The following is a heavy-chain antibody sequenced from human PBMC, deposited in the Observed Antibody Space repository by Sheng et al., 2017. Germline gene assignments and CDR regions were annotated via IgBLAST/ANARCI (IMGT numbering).Heavy chain of an antibody. J-gene: IGHJ6*01. CDR1: GDSIRSSNSF. V-gene: IGHV4-39*07. CDR3: SYFRVARVVGTGLGYYYSSAGPEGSRYVGRDRTGPYGTDRFLPSTGPYPNRNRPYG. CDR2: IYYSGNT. D-gene: IGHD3-22*01. Sequence: QLQLQESGPGLVKPSETLSLTCVVSGDSIRSSNSFWGWIRQSPGKGLEWLGSIYYSGNTYYNLSLESRITISVDTSKNQFSLSSCTSRRTGRTTTGRSYFRVARVVGTGLGYYYSSAGPEGSRYVGRDRTGPYGTDRFLPSTGPYPNRNRPYG.